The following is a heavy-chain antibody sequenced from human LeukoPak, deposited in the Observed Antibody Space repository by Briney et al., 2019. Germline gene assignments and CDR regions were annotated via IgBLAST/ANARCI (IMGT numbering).Heavy chain of an antibody. D-gene: IGHD7-27*01. J-gene: IGHJ4*02. CDR1: GGTFISYA. V-gene: IGHV1-2*02. CDR3: APQLGRLTDY. Sequence: ASVTVSCKASGGTFISYAISWVRQAPGQGLEWMGWINPNSGGTNYAQKFQGRVTMTRDTTVSTAYMELSRLRSDDTAVYYCAPQLGRLTDYWGQGTLVTVSS. CDR2: INPNSGGT.